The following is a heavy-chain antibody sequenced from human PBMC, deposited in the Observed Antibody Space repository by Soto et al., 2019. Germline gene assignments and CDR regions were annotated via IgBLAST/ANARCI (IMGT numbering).Heavy chain of an antibody. V-gene: IGHV5-10-1*01. J-gene: IGHJ6*02. CDR3: ARLAADGHHYYYAMDV. CDR2: VDPSDSYP. D-gene: IGHD6-13*01. Sequence: PGESLKISCKGSGYSFTNYWISWVRQMPGKGLEWMGRVDPSDSYPNYSPSFQGHVTMSVDKSISTAFLQWTNVKASDTGVYYCARLAADGHHYYYAMDVCGQGPTVTVYS. CDR1: GYSFTNYW.